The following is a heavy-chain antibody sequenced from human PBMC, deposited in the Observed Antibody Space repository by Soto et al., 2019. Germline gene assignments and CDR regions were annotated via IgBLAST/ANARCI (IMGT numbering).Heavy chain of an antibody. CDR3: AKGAVAGTPTSYYYYGMDV. CDR1: GGTFRTYA. CDR2: IIPIFGTV. Sequence: QVQLLQSGAEVKKPGSSVRVSCEASGGTFRTYAISWVRQAPGQGLEWMGEIIPIFGTVNYAQKFQGRVTITADESTTTVYMDLRSLRSEDTAVYYCAKGAVAGTPTSYYYYGMDVWGQGPRSPSP. D-gene: IGHD6-19*01. V-gene: IGHV1-69*12. J-gene: IGHJ6*02.